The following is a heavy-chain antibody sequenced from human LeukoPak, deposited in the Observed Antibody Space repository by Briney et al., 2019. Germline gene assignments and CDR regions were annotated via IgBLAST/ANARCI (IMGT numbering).Heavy chain of an antibody. Sequence: GGSLRLSCAASGFSLSSYAMSWVRQAPGKGLEWVSATSSSGSGTYYADSVRGRFTISRDNSKNTLYLHMKSLRAEDAAVYYCAKAPVTSCRGAYCYPFDSWGQGTVVTVSS. CDR2: TSSSGSGT. D-gene: IGHD2-21*01. J-gene: IGHJ4*02. CDR3: AKAPVTSCRGAYCYPFDS. CDR1: GFSLSSYA. V-gene: IGHV3-23*01.